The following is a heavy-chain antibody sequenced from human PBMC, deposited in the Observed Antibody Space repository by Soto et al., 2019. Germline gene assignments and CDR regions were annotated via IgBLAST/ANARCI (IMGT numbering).Heavy chain of an antibody. CDR2: VSGGGSTT. CDR3: AKPPDPVYCSGPTCPYGY. D-gene: IGHD6-19*01. CDR1: GFTFSSYP. Sequence: VQLLDSGGDLVQPGGSLRLSCAASGFTFSSYPLSWVRQAPGKGLEWVSAVSGGGSTTSYADSVKGRFTIFRDNSKSTLYLQMNSLRADDTAVYYCAKPPDPVYCSGPTCPYGYWGQGTLVTVSS. V-gene: IGHV3-23*01. J-gene: IGHJ4*02.